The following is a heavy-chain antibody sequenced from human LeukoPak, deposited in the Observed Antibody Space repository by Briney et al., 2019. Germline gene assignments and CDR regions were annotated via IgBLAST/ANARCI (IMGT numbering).Heavy chain of an antibody. V-gene: IGHV1-2*02. J-gene: IGHJ4*02. CDR1: GYTFTGYY. D-gene: IGHD6-19*01. Sequence: ASVKVSCKASGYTFTGYYLHWVRQAPGQVLEWMGWIHTNSGRTNYAQKFQGRVTMTRDTSISTAYMELSRLGPDHPAVSYRASDNTAVAGYNAYWGQRTLATVSS. CDR3: ASDNTAVAGYNAY. CDR2: IHTNSGRT.